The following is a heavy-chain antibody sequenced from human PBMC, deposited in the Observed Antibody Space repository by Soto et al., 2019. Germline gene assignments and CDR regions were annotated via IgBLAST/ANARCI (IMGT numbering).Heavy chain of an antibody. CDR3: AKVRYSSPMGYYYGMDV. Sequence: ASVKVSCKASRVAFSKFIVTWVRQAPGLGLEWVGGVIPIFGTANYAQKFQGRVTITADESTSTSYMEVNNLRSEDTAVYYCAKVRYSSPMGYYYGMDVWGQGTTVTVSS. CDR1: RVAFSKFI. J-gene: IGHJ6*02. V-gene: IGHV1-69*13. D-gene: IGHD6-19*01. CDR2: VIPIFGTA.